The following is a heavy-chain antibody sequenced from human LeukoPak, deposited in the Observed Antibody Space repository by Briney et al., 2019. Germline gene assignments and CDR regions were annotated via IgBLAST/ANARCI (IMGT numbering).Heavy chain of an antibody. CDR2: FDPEDGET. V-gene: IGHV1-24*01. J-gene: IGHJ4*02. CDR1: GYTLTELS. Sequence: AASVKVSCKVSGYTLTELSTHWVRQAPGKGLEWMGGFDPEDGETIYAQKFQGRVTMTEDTSTDTAYMELSSLRSEDTAVYYCAIPGGSSRDFDYWGQGTLVTVSS. CDR3: AIPGGSSRDFDY. D-gene: IGHD6-13*01.